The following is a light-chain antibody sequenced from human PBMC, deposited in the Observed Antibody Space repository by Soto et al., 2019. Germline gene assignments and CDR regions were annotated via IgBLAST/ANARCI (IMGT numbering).Light chain of an antibody. Sequence: DIVMTQSPDSLAVSLGERTTINCRSSQSVLHRSKRKNYLAWYQQKAGQPPKLLISSASTRESGVPDRFSGSGSGTDFTLTISSLQAEDVATYYCQQYYSGRTVGQGTKVDSK. CDR1: QSVLHRSKRKNY. CDR2: SAS. CDR3: QQYYSGRT. V-gene: IGKV4-1*01. J-gene: IGKJ1*01.